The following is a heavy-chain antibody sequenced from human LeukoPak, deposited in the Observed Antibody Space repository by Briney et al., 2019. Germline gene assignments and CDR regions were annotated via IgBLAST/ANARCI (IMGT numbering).Heavy chain of an antibody. D-gene: IGHD3-9*01. Sequence: GGSLRLSCVVSGFTFSRDAMHWVRQAPGKGLEWVSYISSSSSTIYYADSVKGRFTISRDNAKNSLYLQMNSLRAEDTAVYYCARVRYFDWLGPFDYWGQGTLVTVSS. V-gene: IGHV3-48*01. CDR3: ARVRYFDWLGPFDY. CDR1: GFTFSRDA. CDR2: ISSSSSTI. J-gene: IGHJ4*02.